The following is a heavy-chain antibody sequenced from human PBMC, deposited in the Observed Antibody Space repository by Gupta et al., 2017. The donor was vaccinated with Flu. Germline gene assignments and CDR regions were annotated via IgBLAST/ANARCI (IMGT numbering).Heavy chain of an antibody. Sequence: EVQLVESGGGLVKPGGSLGLSFVASGFTFTNHGMNWVRQAPGKGLEWVSSISSSRRYIYYADSLKGRITISRDNTKNSVYLQMSSLRAEDTALYYCASGMNTPMVTPDDWGKGTPVTVSS. CDR1: GFTFTNHG. CDR3: ASGMNTPMVTPDD. J-gene: IGHJ4*02. V-gene: IGHV3-21*02. CDR2: ISSSRRYI. D-gene: IGHD5-18*01.